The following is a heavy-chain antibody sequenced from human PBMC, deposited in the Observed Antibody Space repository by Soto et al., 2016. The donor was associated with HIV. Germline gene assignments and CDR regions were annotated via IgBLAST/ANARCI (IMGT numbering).Heavy chain of an antibody. J-gene: IGHJ5*02. CDR2: VHSSGIT. V-gene: IGHV4-4*07. CDR3: ARDTERVPXNWFDP. CDR1: GGSINDYC. D-gene: IGHD3-10*01. Sequence: QVQLQESGPGLVKPSETLSLTCTVSGGSINDYCWSWVRQPTGKGLEWIGRVHSSGITNYNRSLKSRVTISVDKSKKQFSLNLNSVTAADTAVYYCARDTERVPXNWFDPWGQGILVTVSS.